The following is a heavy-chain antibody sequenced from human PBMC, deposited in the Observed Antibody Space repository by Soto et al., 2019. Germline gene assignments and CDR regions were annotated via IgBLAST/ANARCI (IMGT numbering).Heavy chain of an antibody. CDR1: GYTFTSYG. Sequence: ASVKVSCKASGYTFTSYGISWVRQAPGQGLEWMGWISACSGNTNYAQKPQGRVTMTTDTSTSTAYMELRSLRSDYTAVYYLTGADRYYDILTGYYGGGDYYYDYGMDVWGQGTTVTVSS. V-gene: IGHV1-18*01. CDR3: TGADRYYDILTGYYGGGDYYYDYGMDV. J-gene: IGHJ6*02. CDR2: ISACSGNT. D-gene: IGHD3-9*01.